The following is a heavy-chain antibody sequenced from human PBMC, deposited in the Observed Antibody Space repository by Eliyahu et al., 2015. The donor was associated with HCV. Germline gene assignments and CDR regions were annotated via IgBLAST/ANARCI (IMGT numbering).Heavy chain of an antibody. J-gene: IGHJ5*02. V-gene: IGHV4-59*01. Sequence: QVQLQESGPGLVKPSETLSLTCTVSSGSFGSSYWXWIRQSPEXGLEWIGYMYWGGNTNYNPALKSRVSISVDTSKTQYFLTLTSVTAADTAVYYCARAVGLGRHTNWFGPWGQGILVTVSS. CDR2: MYWGGNT. CDR1: SGSFGSSY. CDR3: ARAVGLGRHTNWFGP. D-gene: IGHD1-26*01.